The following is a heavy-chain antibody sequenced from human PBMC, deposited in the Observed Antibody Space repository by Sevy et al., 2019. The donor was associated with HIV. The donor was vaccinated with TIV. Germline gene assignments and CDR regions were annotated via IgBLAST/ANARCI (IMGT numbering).Heavy chain of an antibody. J-gene: IGHJ6*02. Sequence: ASVKVSCKASGYTFTGYYMHWVRQAPGQGLEWMGRINPNSGGTNYAQKFQGRVTMTRDTSISTAYMELSRLRSDDTAVYYCARRGYCSSTSCQPPYYYYYGIDVWGQGTTVTVSS. D-gene: IGHD2-2*01. CDR3: ARRGYCSSTSCQPPYYYYYGIDV. CDR1: GYTFTGYY. V-gene: IGHV1-2*06. CDR2: INPNSGGT.